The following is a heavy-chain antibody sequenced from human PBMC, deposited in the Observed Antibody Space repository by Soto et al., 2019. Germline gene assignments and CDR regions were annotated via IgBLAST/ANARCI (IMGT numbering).Heavy chain of an antibody. CDR3: ARGGYDIFTGLRFDP. CDR1: GGPFSSYA. D-gene: IGHD3-9*01. J-gene: IGHJ5*02. CDR2: IIPIFGTA. V-gene: IGHV1-69*12. Sequence: QVQLVQSGAEVKKPGSSVKVYCKASGGPFSSYAISWVRQAPGQGLEWMGGIIPIFGTAIYAKTFQGRVTIPADESKGTAYMELSSLRSEDTAVYYFARGGYDIFTGLRFDPWGQGTLFTVSS.